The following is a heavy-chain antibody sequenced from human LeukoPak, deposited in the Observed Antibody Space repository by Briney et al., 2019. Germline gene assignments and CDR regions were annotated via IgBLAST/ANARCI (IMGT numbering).Heavy chain of an antibody. CDR2: ISGSGGST. Sequence: GGSLRLSCAASGFTVSSYAMSWVRQAPGKGLEWVSVISGSGGSTYYADSVKGRFTISGDNAKNSLYLQMNSLRAEDTAVYYCARDSAYYGSGTDDYWGQGTLVTVSS. CDR3: ARDSAYYGSGTDDY. CDR1: GFTVSSYA. V-gene: IGHV3-23*01. J-gene: IGHJ4*02. D-gene: IGHD3-10*01.